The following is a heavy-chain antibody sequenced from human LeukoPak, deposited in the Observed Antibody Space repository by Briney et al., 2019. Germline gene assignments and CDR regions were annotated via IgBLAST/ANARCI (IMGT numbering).Heavy chain of an antibody. J-gene: IGHJ4*02. CDR1: GGSISSYY. V-gene: IGHV4-59*08. Sequence: PSETLSLTCTVSGGSISSYYWSWIRQPPGKGLEWIGYIYYSGSTNYNPSLKSRVTISVDTSKNQFSLKLSSVTAADTAVYYCARMTTTGNDYWGQGTLVTVSS. CDR3: ARMTTTGNDY. CDR2: IYYSGST. D-gene: IGHD4-17*01.